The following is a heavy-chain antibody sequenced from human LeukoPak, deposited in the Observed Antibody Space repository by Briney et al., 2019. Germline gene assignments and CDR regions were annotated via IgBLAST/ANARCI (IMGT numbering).Heavy chain of an antibody. CDR1: GGSISSSNSY. V-gene: IGHV4-39*01. Sequence: PSETLSPTCTVSGGSISSSNSYWGWIRQPPGKGLEWIGSIYYSGSTYYNPSLKSRVTISVDTSKNQFSLKLSSVTAADTAVYYCARLRDGYPFYYFDYWGQGTLVTVSS. CDR3: ARLRDGYPFYYFDY. J-gene: IGHJ4*02. D-gene: IGHD5-24*01. CDR2: IYYSGST.